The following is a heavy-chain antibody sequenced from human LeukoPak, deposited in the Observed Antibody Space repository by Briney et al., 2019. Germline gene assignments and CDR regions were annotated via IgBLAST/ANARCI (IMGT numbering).Heavy chain of an antibody. CDR3: AAGTSWFDP. J-gene: IGHJ5*02. V-gene: IGHV4-4*07. CDR2: LYTSGST. Sequence: SETLSLTCTVSGTSISSHYWSWIRQPAGKGLEWIGRLYTSGSTKYNPSLKSRVSISIDTSKTQFSLKLNSVTAADTAVYYCAAGTSWFDPWGQGTLVTVSS. CDR1: GTSISSHY. D-gene: IGHD6-13*01.